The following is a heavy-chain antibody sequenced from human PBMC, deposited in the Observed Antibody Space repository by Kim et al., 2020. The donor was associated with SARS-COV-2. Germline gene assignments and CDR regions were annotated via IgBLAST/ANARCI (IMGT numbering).Heavy chain of an antibody. J-gene: IGHJ6*02. CDR1: GFTSSYYT. Sequence: GGSLRLSCAASGFTSSYYTMSWVRQAPGKGLDWVSAISVNGDSTFYAASVKGRFTVSRDNSGNTLYLQMNNLRAEDTAVYYCAKPSSRPGSTPVFIDSYYYGMDVWGQGTTVTVSS. D-gene: IGHD3-10*01. CDR2: ISVNGDST. V-gene: IGHV3-23*01. CDR3: AKPSSRPGSTPVFIDSYYYGMDV.